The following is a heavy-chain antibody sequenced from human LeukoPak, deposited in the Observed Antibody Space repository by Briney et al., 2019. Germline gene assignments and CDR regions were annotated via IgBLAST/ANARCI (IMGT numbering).Heavy chain of an antibody. CDR3: ARGRGGSCCNWFDP. CDR2: IYYSGST. J-gene: IGHJ5*02. V-gene: IGHV4-39*07. CDR1: GGSISSSSYY. D-gene: IGHD2-15*01. Sequence: SETLSLTCTVSGGSISSSSYYWGWIRQPPGKGLEWIGSIYYSGSTYYNPSLKSRVTISVDTSKNQFSLKLSSVTAADTAVYYCARGRGGSCCNWFDPWGQGTLVTVSS.